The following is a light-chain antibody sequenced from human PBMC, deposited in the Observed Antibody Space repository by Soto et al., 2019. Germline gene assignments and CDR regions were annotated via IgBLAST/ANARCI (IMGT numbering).Light chain of an antibody. CDR2: GAS. J-gene: IGKJ3*01. CDR1: QRVSPY. V-gene: IGKV3-20*01. CDR3: QQYGSSPPVT. Sequence: EIVLTQSPGTLSLSPGERATLSCRASQRVSPYLAWYQHKPGQAPRLLIYGASSRATVIPDRFSGSGSGTDFTRTISRLEPEDCTVYYCQQYGSSPPVTFGPGTKVDIK.